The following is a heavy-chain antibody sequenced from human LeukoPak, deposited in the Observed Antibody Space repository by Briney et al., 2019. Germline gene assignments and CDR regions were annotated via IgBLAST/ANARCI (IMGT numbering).Heavy chain of an antibody. D-gene: IGHD2-2*01. CDR1: GFTFSNAW. V-gene: IGHV3-15*01. Sequence: GGSLRLSCAASGFTFSNAWMSWVRQAPGKGLEWVGRIKSKTDGGTTDYAAPVKGRFTISRDDSKNTLYLQMNSLKTEDTAVYYCTTDRGVSRRSRRSASDIWGQGTMVTVSS. J-gene: IGHJ3*02. CDR3: TTDRGVSRRSRRSASDI. CDR2: IKSKTDGGTT.